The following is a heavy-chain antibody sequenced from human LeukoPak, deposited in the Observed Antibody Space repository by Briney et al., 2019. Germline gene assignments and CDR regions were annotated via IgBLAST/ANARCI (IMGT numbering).Heavy chain of an antibody. CDR1: GFIFSWNW. CDR2: IKEDGSET. J-gene: IGHJ4*02. V-gene: IGHV3-7*01. D-gene: IGHD3-22*01. Sequence: PGGSLRLSCAASGFIFSWNWMSWVRQAPGKGLEWLANIKEDGSETYYVDSVKGRFTISRDNGKNSLYLQMNSLRAGDTAVYYCARDAKYYFDSSGYHWGQGTQVTVSS. CDR3: ARDAKYYFDSSGYH.